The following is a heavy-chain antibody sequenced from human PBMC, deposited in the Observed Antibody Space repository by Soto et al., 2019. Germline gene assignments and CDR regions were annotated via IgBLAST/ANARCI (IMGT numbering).Heavy chain of an antibody. D-gene: IGHD3-3*01. V-gene: IGHV4-38-2*01. CDR1: SYVIESGHY. J-gene: IGHJ4*03. CDR3: ARSPQYYTPGSSPFDY. Sequence: SETLSLTCVVSSYVIESGHYWGWVRQPPGKGLEWGGSIYDSGTTYYNPSLRSRVTTSANTSKNHFSLSLPSVTAADTAVYYCARSPQYYTPGSSPFDYWGPGTMVTVSS. CDR2: IYDSGTT.